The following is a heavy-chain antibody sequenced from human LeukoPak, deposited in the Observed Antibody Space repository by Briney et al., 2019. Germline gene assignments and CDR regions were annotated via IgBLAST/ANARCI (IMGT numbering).Heavy chain of an antibody. CDR2: IYYSGST. Sequence: SETLSLTCTVSGGSISSYYWSWIRQPPGKGLEWIGFIYYSGSTNYNPSLKSRVTISVDTSKNQSFLKLSSVTAADTAVYYCVRGRGPWGYWGQGTLVTVSS. V-gene: IGHV4-59*08. CDR1: GGSISSYY. J-gene: IGHJ4*02. D-gene: IGHD3-10*01. CDR3: VRGRGPWGY.